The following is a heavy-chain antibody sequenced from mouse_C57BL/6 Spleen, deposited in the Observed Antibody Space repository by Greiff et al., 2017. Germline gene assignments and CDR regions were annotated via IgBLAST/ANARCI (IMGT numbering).Heavy chain of an antibody. Sequence: QVHVKQPGAELVKPGASVKLSCKASGYTFTSYWMQWVKQRPGQGLEWIGEIDPSDSYTNYNQKFKGKATLTVDTSSSTAYMQLSSLTSEDSAVXYCARGTDGYYGGYWGQGTTLTVAS. D-gene: IGHD2-3*01. J-gene: IGHJ2*01. V-gene: IGHV1-50*01. CDR2: IDPSDSYT. CDR3: ARGTDGYYGGY. CDR1: GYTFTSYW.